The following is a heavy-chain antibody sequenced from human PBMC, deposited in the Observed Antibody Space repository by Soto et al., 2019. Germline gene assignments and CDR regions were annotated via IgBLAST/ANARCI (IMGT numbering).Heavy chain of an antibody. V-gene: IGHV3-23*01. J-gene: IGHJ4*02. D-gene: IGHD3-22*01. Sequence: EVQLLESGGGLVQPGGSLRLSCAASGFTFSSYAMSWVRQAPGKGLEWVSAISGSGGSTYYADSVKGRFTISRDNSKNTLYLQMNSLRAEDTAVYYCVKDYRELTMIVVTYYFDYWGQGTLVTVSS. CDR1: GFTFSSYA. CDR3: VKDYRELTMIVVTYYFDY. CDR2: ISGSGGST.